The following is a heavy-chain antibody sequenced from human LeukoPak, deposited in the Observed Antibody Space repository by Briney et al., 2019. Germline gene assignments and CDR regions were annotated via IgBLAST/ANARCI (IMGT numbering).Heavy chain of an antibody. Sequence: SVKVSCKASGGTFSSYAISWLRQAPGQGLEWMGGIIPIFGTANYAQKFQGRVTITADESTSTAYMELSSLRSEDTAVYYCARDKGEYYYDSSGYRDAFDIWGQGTVVTVSS. D-gene: IGHD3-22*01. CDR3: ARDKGEYYYDSSGYRDAFDI. CDR1: GGTFSSYA. J-gene: IGHJ3*02. V-gene: IGHV1-69*01. CDR2: IIPIFGTA.